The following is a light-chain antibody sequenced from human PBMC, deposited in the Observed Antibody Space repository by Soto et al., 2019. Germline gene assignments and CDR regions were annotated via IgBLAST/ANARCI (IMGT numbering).Light chain of an antibody. CDR1: QSVLYSSNNKNY. CDR2: WAS. J-gene: IGKJ4*01. Sequence: DIVLTQSPDSLAVSLGERATINCKSSQSVLYSSNNKNYLAWYQQRPGQPPKLLIYWASTRESGVPDRFSGSAAARECPLTFSSLPAADVAVYHRQQDSATPSRSFGGGTKVEIK. V-gene: IGKV4-1*01. CDR3: QQDSATPSRS.